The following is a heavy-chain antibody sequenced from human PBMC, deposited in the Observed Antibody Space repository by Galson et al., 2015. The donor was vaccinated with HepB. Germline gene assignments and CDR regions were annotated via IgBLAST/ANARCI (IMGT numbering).Heavy chain of an antibody. V-gene: IGHV1-3*01. D-gene: IGHD6-6*01. CDR2: VNAGKGNT. J-gene: IGHJ4*02. Sequence: SVKVSCKASGYIFSSYALHWVRQAPGQRLEWMGWVNAGKGNTQYSEKLQGRVTITRDTSATTAHMELSSLRSEDTAVYYCARGPSLAAIYFDYWGQGTLITVSS. CDR1: GYIFSSYA. CDR3: ARGPSLAAIYFDY.